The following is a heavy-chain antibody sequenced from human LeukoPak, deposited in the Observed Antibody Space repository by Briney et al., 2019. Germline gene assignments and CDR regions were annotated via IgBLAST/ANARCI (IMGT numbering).Heavy chain of an antibody. CDR2: IRYDGSNK. D-gene: IGHD5-12*01. CDR1: GFTFSSYG. Sequence: GGSLRLSCAASGFTFSSYGMHWVRQAPGKGLEWVAFIRYDGSNKYYADSVKGRFTISRDNSKNTLYLQMNSLRAEDTAVYYCAKAHGEYSGYPVYYYMDVWGKGTTVTVSS. CDR3: AKAHGEYSGYPVYYYMDV. V-gene: IGHV3-30*02. J-gene: IGHJ6*03.